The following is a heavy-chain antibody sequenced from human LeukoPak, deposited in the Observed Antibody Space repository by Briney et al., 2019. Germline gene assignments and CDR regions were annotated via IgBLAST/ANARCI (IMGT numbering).Heavy chain of an antibody. V-gene: IGHV3-64*01. CDR2: ISSDGGSP. D-gene: IGHD2-15*01. J-gene: IGHJ4*02. Sequence: GGSLRLSCAASGFTLSSYAMHWVRQAPGKGLEYVSGISSDGGSPFHVNSVKGRFTISRDNSKDTLYLQMGSLRAEDMAVYYCAREYCSGGRCQYYFDYWGQGTLVTVSS. CDR1: GFTLSSYA. CDR3: AREYCSGGRCQYYFDY.